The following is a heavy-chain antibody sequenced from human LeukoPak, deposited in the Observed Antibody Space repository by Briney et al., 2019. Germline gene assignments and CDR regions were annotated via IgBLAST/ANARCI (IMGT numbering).Heavy chain of an antibody. CDR2: INPNSGGT. Sequence: ASVKVSCKASGYTFTGYYMHWVRQAPGQGLEWMGRINPNSGGTNYAQKFQGRVTMTRDTSISTAYMELSRLRSDDTAVYYCARGDGRRITMIYWGHRTLVTASS. CDR3: ARGDGRRITMIY. J-gene: IGHJ4*01. CDR1: GYTFTGYY. D-gene: IGHD3-22*01. V-gene: IGHV1-2*06.